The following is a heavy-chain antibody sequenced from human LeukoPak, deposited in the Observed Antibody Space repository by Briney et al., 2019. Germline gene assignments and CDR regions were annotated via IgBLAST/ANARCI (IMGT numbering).Heavy chain of an antibody. CDR1: GYTFTTYD. D-gene: IGHD3-10*01. CDR3: ARRIRGAPTDY. CDR2: MNPNSGNA. Sequence: ASVKVSCKASGYTFTTYDLNWVRQATGQGFEWMGWMNPNSGNAGYAQKFQGRVTMTRNTSISTAYMELSNLTSDDTAVYYCARRIRGAPTDYWGQGTLVTVSS. V-gene: IGHV1-8*01. J-gene: IGHJ4*02.